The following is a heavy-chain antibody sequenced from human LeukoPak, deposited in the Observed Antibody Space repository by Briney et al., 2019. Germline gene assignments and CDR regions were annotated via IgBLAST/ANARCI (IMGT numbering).Heavy chain of an antibody. CDR1: GITLSNYG. D-gene: IGHD3-10*01. CDR2: ISKRGGST. Sequence: GGSLRLSCVVSGITLSNYGMSWVRQAPGKGLEWVSGISKRGGSTNYADSVKGRFIISRDTSKNTVYLHMNSLRVEDTAVYFCAKRGIVIRAVIMIGFHKEAYYFDYWGQGILVTVSS. J-gene: IGHJ4*02. V-gene: IGHV3-23*01. CDR3: AKRGIVIRAVIMIGFHKEAYYFDY.